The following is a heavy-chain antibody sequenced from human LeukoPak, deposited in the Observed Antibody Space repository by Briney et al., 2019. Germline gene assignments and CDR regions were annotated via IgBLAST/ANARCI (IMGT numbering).Heavy chain of an antibody. V-gene: IGHV3-74*01. CDR2: INIDGSGT. CDR3: AKVRPGYYYMDV. D-gene: IGHD4-17*01. CDR1: GFTFSSYW. Sequence: AGGSLRLSCAASGFTFSSYWMHWVRQAPGKGLVWVSRINIDGSGTSYADSVKGRFTISRDNAKNTLYLQMNSLRVEDTAVYYCAKVRPGYYYMDVWGKGTTVTASS. J-gene: IGHJ6*03.